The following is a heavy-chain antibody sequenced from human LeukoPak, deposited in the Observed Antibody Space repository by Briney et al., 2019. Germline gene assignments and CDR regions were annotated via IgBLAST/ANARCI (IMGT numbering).Heavy chain of an antibody. CDR1: GFTFSSYG. Sequence: GGSLRLSCAASGFTFSSYGMHWVRQAPGKGLEWVAVISYDGSNKYYADSVKGRFTISRDNSKNTLYLQMISLRAEDTAVYYCARTNLYGDYGDYWGQGTLVTVSS. D-gene: IGHD4-17*01. CDR2: ISYDGSNK. J-gene: IGHJ4*02. CDR3: ARTNLYGDYGDY. V-gene: IGHV3-30*03.